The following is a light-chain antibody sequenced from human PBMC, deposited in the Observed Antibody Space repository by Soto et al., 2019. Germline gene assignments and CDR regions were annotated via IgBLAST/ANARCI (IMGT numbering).Light chain of an antibody. Sequence: QSVLTQPPSASGTPGQRVTISCSGSISNIGSKSVNWYQQLPRRAPKLLIFGNDQRPSGVPDRFSASKSGTPASLAISGLQSEDEADYYCAAWDVSLNGRVFGGGTQLTVL. CDR1: ISNIGSKS. CDR3: AAWDVSLNGRV. V-gene: IGLV1-44*01. J-gene: IGLJ3*02. CDR2: GND.